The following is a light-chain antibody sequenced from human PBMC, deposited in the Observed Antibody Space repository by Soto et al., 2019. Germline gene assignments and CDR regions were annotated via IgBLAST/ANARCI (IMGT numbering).Light chain of an antibody. CDR2: YVS. CDR3: QQTYNTPFT. J-gene: IGKJ2*01. V-gene: IGKV1-39*01. Sequence: DIQMTQSPSSLSASVGDRVIITCRASQKIYDYLNWYQQIPGKAPSLLISYVSRLQGGVPPRFSGSGSGTDYTLSISSLQPEDFAVYYCQQTYNTPFTFGQGTKVDIK. CDR1: QKIYDY.